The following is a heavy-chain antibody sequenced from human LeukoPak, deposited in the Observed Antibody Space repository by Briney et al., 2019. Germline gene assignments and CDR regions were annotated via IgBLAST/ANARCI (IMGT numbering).Heavy chain of an antibody. V-gene: IGHV4-39*01. CDR1: GGSISIIPYY. CDR3: ARRGLRNFSFDY. CDR2: IYYSGTT. J-gene: IGHJ4*02. D-gene: IGHD3-9*01. Sequence: PAETLSLTCTVSGGSISIIPYYWGWVRQPPGKGLEWIGSIYYSGTTYYNPSLKSRVTISVDTSENQFSLKLSSVTAADTAVYYCARRGLRNFSFDYWGQGTLVTVSS.